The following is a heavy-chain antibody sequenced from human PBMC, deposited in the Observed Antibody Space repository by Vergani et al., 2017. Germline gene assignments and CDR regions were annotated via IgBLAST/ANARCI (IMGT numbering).Heavy chain of an antibody. CDR3: ARVGADCSTVSCRSLRFRP. J-gene: IGHJ5*02. CDR1: GDSISSGGYS. CDR2: IYYSGTT. Sequence: QLQLQESGSRLVKPSQTLSLTCVLSGDSISSGGYSWSWIRPSPGKGLEWIGYIYYSGTTYYNPSVKSRVTISVDRSRKQFSLNLTSVTAADTAVYYCARVGADCSTVSCRSLRFRPWGQGILVTVSS. V-gene: IGHV4-30-2*06. D-gene: IGHD5-12*01.